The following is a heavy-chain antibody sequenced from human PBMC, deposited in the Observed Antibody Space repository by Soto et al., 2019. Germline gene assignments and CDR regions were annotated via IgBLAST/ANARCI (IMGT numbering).Heavy chain of an antibody. V-gene: IGHV4-39*01. CDR2: IYYSGST. Sequence: SETLSLTCTVSGGSISSSSYYWGWIRQPPGKGLEWIGSIYYSGSTYYNPSLKSRVTISVDTSKNQFSLKLSSGTAADTAVYYCARNERLYFDWRPFDYWGQGTLVTVSS. CDR3: ARNERLYFDWRPFDY. D-gene: IGHD3-9*01. CDR1: GGSISSSSYY. J-gene: IGHJ4*02.